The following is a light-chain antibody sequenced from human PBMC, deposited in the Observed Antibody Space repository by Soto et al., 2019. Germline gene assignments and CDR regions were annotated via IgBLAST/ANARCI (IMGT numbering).Light chain of an antibody. CDR2: GAS. CDR1: ETVNSNY. CDR3: QQYGSPRT. J-gene: IGKJ1*01. V-gene: IGKV3-20*01. Sequence: DIVLTQSPGTLSLSPGERATLSCRASETVNSNYLAWYQHKRGQAPRLLIYGASSRATGIPDRFSGSGSGTDFTLTITRLEPEDFAIYYCQQYGSPRTFGQGTKVDIK.